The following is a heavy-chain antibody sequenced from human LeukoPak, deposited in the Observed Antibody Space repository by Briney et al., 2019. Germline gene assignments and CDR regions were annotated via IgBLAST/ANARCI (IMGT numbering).Heavy chain of an antibody. J-gene: IGHJ2*01. CDR2: ISGYNGNT. CDR1: GYTFIRYG. V-gene: IGHV1-18*01. CDR3: ARGLGVVTAQSEQPKPRYFDL. Sequence: ASVKVTRKSSGYTFIRYGHSWVRLAPGQGLEWMGWISGYNGNTNYAQNLQGRVTMTTDTSTSTAYMELRSLRSDDTAVYYCARGLGVVTAQSEQPKPRYFDLWGRGTQVTVSS. D-gene: IGHD2-21*02.